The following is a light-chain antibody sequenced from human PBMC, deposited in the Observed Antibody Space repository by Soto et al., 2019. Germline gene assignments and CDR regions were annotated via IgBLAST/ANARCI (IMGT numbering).Light chain of an antibody. Sequence: DIVCTQSPDTLSLSPGRRATLSGRPRPSVSGYLAWYQQKPGQAPRLLIYDASNRATGIPARFSGSGSGTDFTLTISRLEPDDFAVYYCQHYGSPYWTLVQGAKG. CDR3: QHYGSPYWT. CDR1: PSVSGY. J-gene: IGKJ1*01. V-gene: IGKV3-11*01. CDR2: DAS.